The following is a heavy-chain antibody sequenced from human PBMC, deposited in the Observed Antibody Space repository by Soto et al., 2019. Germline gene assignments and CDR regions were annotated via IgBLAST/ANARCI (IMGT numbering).Heavy chain of an antibody. CDR1: GFTFSNYG. CDR3: ARDHSGYNYLGDD. J-gene: IGHJ4*02. D-gene: IGHD5-12*01. CDR2: IWYDGGYK. V-gene: IGHV3-33*01. Sequence: QVQLVESGGCVFQPGRSLRLSCATSGFTFSNYGMHWVRQAPGKGLERVAVIWYDGGYKYADSVKGRFTISRDNSKNTLYLKMNSLRVEDTAVYYCARDHSGYNYLGDDWGQGTLVNVSS.